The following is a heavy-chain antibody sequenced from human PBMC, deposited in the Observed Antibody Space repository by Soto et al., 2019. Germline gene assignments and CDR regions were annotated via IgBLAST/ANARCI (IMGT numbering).Heavy chain of an antibody. CDR3: ARANGGPNWLDS. Sequence: PSETLSLTCTVSGGSISSGGYYWSWIRQHPGKGLEWIGYIYYSGSTYYNPSLKSRVTISVDTSKNQFSLKLSSVTAADTAVYYCARANGGPNWLDSWGQGTLVTVSS. CDR2: IYYSGST. D-gene: IGHD2-8*01. J-gene: IGHJ5*01. CDR1: GGSISSGGYY. V-gene: IGHV4-31*03.